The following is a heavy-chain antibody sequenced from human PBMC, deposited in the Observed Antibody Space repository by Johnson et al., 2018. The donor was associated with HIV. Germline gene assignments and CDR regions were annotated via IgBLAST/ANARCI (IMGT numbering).Heavy chain of an antibody. V-gene: IGHV3-72*01. D-gene: IGHD3-22*01. CDR3: AKDKSGYYGWDACDI. J-gene: IGHJ3*02. Sequence: VQLVESGGGVVQPGRSLRLSCAASGFTFSDHYMDWVRQAPGKGLEWVGRTRNKANSYTTEYAASVKGRFTISRDDSKNSLYLQMNSLKTEDTAVYYCAKDKSGYYGWDACDIWGQGTMVTVSS. CDR2: TRNKANSYTT. CDR1: GFTFSDHY.